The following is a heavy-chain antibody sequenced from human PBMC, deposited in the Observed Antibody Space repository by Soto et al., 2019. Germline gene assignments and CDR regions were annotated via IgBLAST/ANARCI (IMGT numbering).Heavy chain of an antibody. Sequence: ASVKVSCKASGYTFTGYYMHWVRQAPGQGLEWMGWINPNSGGTNYAQKFQGRVTMTRDTSISTAYMELSRLRSDDTAVYYCAGVAYSSSWWGDAFDIWGQGTMVTVSS. V-gene: IGHV1-2*02. CDR3: AGVAYSSSWWGDAFDI. CDR1: GYTFTGYY. CDR2: INPNSGGT. D-gene: IGHD6-13*01. J-gene: IGHJ3*02.